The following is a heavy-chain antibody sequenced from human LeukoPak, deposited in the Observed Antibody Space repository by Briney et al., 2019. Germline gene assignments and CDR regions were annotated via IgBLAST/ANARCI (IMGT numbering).Heavy chain of an antibody. D-gene: IGHD3-10*01. CDR2: MNPNSGNT. J-gene: IGHJ6*02. CDR3: ARTQLLWFGELLRKYYYYGMDV. V-gene: IGHV1-8*01. Sequence: ASVKVPCKASGYTFTSYDINWMRQATGQGLEWMGWMNPNSGNTGYAQKFQGRVTMTRNTSISTAYMELSSLRSEDTAVYYCARTQLLWFGELLRKYYYYGMDVWGQGTTVTVSS. CDR1: GYTFTSYD.